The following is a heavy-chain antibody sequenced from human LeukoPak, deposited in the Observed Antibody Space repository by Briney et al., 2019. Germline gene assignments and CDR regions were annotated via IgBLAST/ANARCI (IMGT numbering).Heavy chain of an antibody. D-gene: IGHD6-19*01. CDR1: GFTFSSYA. J-gene: IGHJ1*01. CDR2: ISGSGGST. CDR3: AKDHKYSGGWYAEYFQH. Sequence: GGSLRLSCAASGFTFSSYAMSWVRQAPGKGLEWVSAISGSGGSTYYADSVKGRFTISRDNSKNTLYLQMNSLRAEDTAVYYCAKDHKYSGGWYAEYFQHWGQGTLVTVSS. V-gene: IGHV3-23*01.